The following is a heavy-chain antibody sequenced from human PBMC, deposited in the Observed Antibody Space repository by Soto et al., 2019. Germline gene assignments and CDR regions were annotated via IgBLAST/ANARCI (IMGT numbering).Heavy chain of an antibody. CDR3: ARKAWTRLDY. CDR2: VFHSGSA. CDR1: GGSLSTPVW. J-gene: IGHJ4*02. V-gene: IGHV4-4*02. D-gene: IGHD1-1*01. Sequence: QLQLQESGPGLVKPSGTLSLTCGVSGGSLSTPVWWSWVRLPPGKGLEWIGEVFHSGSANYNPSLQSRVTTSLEKSTNQFSLRLSSVTAADTAVYYCARKAWTRLDYWGQGALVTVSS.